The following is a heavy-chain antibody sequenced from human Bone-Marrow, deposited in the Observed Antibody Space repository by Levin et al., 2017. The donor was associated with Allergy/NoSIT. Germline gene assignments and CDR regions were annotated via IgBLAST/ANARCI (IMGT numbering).Heavy chain of an antibody. CDR2: ISGPGSPI. CDR3: ARDVAWAFDC. Sequence: GESLKISCAASGFTFGSYSINWVRQAPGKGLEWVSYISGPGSPIYYADSVKGRFTISRDNAKNSLHLQMNSLRDEDTAVYYCARDVAWAFDCWGQGTLVTVSS. J-gene: IGHJ4*02. D-gene: IGHD5-12*01. CDR1: GFTFGSYS. V-gene: IGHV3-48*02.